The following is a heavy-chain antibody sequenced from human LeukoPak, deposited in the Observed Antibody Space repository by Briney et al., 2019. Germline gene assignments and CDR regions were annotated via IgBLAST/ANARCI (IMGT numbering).Heavy chain of an antibody. Sequence: ASVKVSCKASGYTFTNYGINWVRQAPGQGLEWMGWISAYSGNTNYAQKLQGRVTMTTDTSTSTAYMELRSLRSDDTAMYYCARGGKYCTGDNCYHDSWGQGTLVTVSS. V-gene: IGHV1-18*01. CDR3: ARGGKYCTGDNCYHDS. CDR2: ISAYSGNT. CDR1: GYTFTNYG. D-gene: IGHD2-15*01. J-gene: IGHJ5*01.